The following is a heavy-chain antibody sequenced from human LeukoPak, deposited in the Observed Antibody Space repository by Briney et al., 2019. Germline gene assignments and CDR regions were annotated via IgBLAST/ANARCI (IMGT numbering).Heavy chain of an antibody. V-gene: IGHV3-7*01. J-gene: IGHJ4*02. CDR2: IKEDGTEQ. D-gene: IGHD3-9*01. CDR1: GFIFSSSW. CDR3: AKDLPPLDILTGYIDY. Sequence: PGGSLRLSCAASGFIFSSSWMRWVRQAPGKRPEWVANIKEDGTEQNYVDSVRGRFTISRDTAKNSVFLQMNSLRAEDTAVYYCAKDLPPLDILTGYIDYWGQGTLVTVSS.